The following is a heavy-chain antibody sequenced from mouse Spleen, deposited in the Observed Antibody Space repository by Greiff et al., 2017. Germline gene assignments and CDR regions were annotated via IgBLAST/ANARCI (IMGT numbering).Heavy chain of an antibody. CDR1: GYSITSGYY. V-gene: IGHV3-6*01. Sequence: ESGPGLVKPSQSLSLTCSVTGYSITSGYYWKWIRQFPGNKLEWMGYISYDGSNHYNPSLKNRISISRDTSKNQFFLKLNSVTTEDTATYYCARGGYRYFDVWGAGTTVTVSS. CDR3: ARGGYRYFDV. CDR2: ISYDGSN. J-gene: IGHJ1*01.